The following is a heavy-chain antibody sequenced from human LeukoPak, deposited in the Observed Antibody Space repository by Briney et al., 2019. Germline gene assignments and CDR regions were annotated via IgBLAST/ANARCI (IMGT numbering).Heavy chain of an antibody. J-gene: IGHJ4*02. Sequence: EASVKVSCKASGYTFTGYYMHWVRQAPGQGLEWMGWINPNSGGTNYAQKFQGRVTMTRDTSISTAYMELSRLRSDDTAVYYCARTIRPGGPTVGFWGQGTLVTVSS. V-gene: IGHV1-2*02. D-gene: IGHD5-12*01. CDR1: GYTFTGYY. CDR3: ARTIRPGGPTVGF. CDR2: INPNSGGT.